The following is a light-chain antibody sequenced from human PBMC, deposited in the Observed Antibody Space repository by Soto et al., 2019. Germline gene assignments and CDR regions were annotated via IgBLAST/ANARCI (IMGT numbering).Light chain of an antibody. CDR3: TSYLGGDIWV. Sequence: QSALTQPPSASGSPGQSVTISCTGTSSDVGAYKYVSWYQQYPGKAPKLMIYEVTKRPSGVPDRFSGSKSGNTASLTVSGLQAEDEDDYYCTSYLGGDIWVFGGGTKVTVL. V-gene: IGLV2-8*01. CDR1: SSDVGAYKY. J-gene: IGLJ3*02. CDR2: EVT.